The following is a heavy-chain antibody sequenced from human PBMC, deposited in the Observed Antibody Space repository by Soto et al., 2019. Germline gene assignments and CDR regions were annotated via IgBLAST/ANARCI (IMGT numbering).Heavy chain of an antibody. CDR3: ARDSFAGDY. CDR2: ISYDGSNK. V-gene: IGHV3-30-3*01. D-gene: IGHD3-16*01. CDR1: GFTFSSYA. Sequence: QAQLVESGGGVVQPGRSLRLSCAASGFTFSSYAMHWVRQAPGKGLEWVAVISYDGSNKYYADSVKGRFTISRDNSKNTLYLQMNSLRAEDTAVYYCARDSFAGDYWGQGTLVTVSS. J-gene: IGHJ4*02.